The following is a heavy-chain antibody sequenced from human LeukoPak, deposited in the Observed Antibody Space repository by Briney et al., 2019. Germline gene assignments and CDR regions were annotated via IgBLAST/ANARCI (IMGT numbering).Heavy chain of an antibody. CDR3: ARWTDIVVVPAAGHYGMDV. J-gene: IGHJ6*02. V-gene: IGHV5-51*01. Sequence: GESLKFSCTGSGYSFTSHWIGWVRHMPGKGLEWMGIIYPGDSDTRYGPSLQGQVTISADKSISTAYLQWSSLKASDTAMYYCARWTDIVVVPAAGHYGMDVWGQGTTVTVSS. CDR2: IYPGDSDT. CDR1: GYSFTSHW. D-gene: IGHD2-2*01.